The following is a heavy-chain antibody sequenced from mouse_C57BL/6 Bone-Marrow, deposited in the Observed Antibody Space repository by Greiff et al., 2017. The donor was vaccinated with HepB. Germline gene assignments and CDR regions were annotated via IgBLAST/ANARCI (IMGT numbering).Heavy chain of an antibody. V-gene: IGHV5-6*01. CDR2: ISSGGSYT. CDR3: ARQRGYDCFDY. D-gene: IGHD2-2*01. Sequence: EVQLVESGGDLVKPGGSLKLSCAASGFTFSSYGMSWVRQTPDKRLEWVATISSGGSYTYYPDSVKGRFTISRDNAKNTLYLQMSSLKSEDTAMYYCARQRGYDCFDYWGQGTTLTVSS. J-gene: IGHJ2*01. CDR1: GFTFSSYG.